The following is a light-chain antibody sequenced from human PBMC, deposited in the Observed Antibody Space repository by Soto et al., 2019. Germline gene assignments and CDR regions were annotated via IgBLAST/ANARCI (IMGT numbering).Light chain of an antibody. CDR2: GAS. CDR1: QSVSSSY. V-gene: IGKV3-20*01. CDR3: QQYGNTTPNA. J-gene: IGKJ2*01. Sequence: EIVLTQSPGTLSLSPGERATLSCRASQSVSSSYLAWYQQKPGQAPRVLIHGASSSATGIPYRFSGSGSGTDFTLTISRLEPEDFAVYFWQQYGNTTPNAIGQGTKVEIK.